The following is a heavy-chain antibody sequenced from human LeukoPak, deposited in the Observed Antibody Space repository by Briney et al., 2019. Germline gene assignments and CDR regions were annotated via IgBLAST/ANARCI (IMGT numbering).Heavy chain of an antibody. J-gene: IGHJ6*03. D-gene: IGHD5-12*01. Sequence: PGGSLRLSCAASGFTFSSYGMHWVRQAPGKGLEWVAVIWYDGSNKYYADSVKGRFTISRDDSKNTLYLQMNSLRAEDTAVYYCARVGYSGYDFWGWDRSYYYYYMDVWGKGTTVTVSS. V-gene: IGHV3-33*01. CDR1: GFTFSSYG. CDR2: IWYDGSNK. CDR3: ARVGYSGYDFWGWDRSYYYYYMDV.